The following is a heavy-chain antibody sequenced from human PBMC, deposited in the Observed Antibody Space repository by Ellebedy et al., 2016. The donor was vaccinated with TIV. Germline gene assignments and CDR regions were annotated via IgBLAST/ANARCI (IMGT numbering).Heavy chain of an antibody. CDR2: IYHSGSA. V-gene: IGHV4-30-2*01. J-gene: IGHJ2*01. Sequence: SQTLSLTXAVSGGSISSSGYSWSWIRQPPGKGLEWVGYIYHSGSASYNPSLKSRVTISVDRSKKQFSLKLSSVTGADTAVYYCAGEVWGHWYFDLWGRGTLVTVSS. CDR1: GGSISSSGYS. CDR3: AGEVWGHWYFDL. D-gene: IGHD3-16*01.